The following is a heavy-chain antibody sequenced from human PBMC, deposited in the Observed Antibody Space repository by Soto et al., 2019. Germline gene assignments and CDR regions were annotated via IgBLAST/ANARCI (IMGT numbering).Heavy chain of an antibody. D-gene: IGHD3-9*01. CDR1: GFTFSSYG. J-gene: IGHJ6*02. Sequence: PGGSLRLSCAASGFTFSSYGMHWVRQAPGKGLEWVAVISYDGSNKYYADSVKGRFTISRDNSKNTLYLQMNSLRAEDTAVYYCARGLALGDDILTGYPLYCYYYGMDVWGQGTTVTVSS. CDR2: ISYDGSNK. V-gene: IGHV3-30*03. CDR3: ARGLALGDDILTGYPLYCYYYGMDV.